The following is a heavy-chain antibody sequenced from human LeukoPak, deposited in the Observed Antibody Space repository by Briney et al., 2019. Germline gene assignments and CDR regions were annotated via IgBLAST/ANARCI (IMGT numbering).Heavy chain of an antibody. CDR1: GFTVSNNY. D-gene: IGHD3-16*01. V-gene: IGHV3-66*01. CDR2: IYRGGST. Sequence: GGSLRLSCAASGFTVSNNYMSWVRQAPGKGLDWVSIIYRGGSTYYADSVKDRFTISRDNSKNTVYLQMNSLRAEDTAVYYCAGSYVSRSFDYWGQGTLVTVSS. J-gene: IGHJ4*02. CDR3: AGSYVSRSFDY.